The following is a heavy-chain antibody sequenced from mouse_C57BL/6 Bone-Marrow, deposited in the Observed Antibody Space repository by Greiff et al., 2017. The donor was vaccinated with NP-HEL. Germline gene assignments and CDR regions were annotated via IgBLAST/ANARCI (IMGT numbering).Heavy chain of an antibody. CDR2: IYPGSGST. D-gene: IGHD2-4*01. CDR1: GYTFTSYW. J-gene: IGHJ4*01. V-gene: IGHV1-55*01. Sequence: VQLQESGAELVKPGASVKMSCKASGYTFTSYWITWVKQRPGQGLEWIGDIYPGSGSTNYNEKFKSKATLTVDTSSSTAYMQLSSLTSEDSAVYYCARSDDFDYYAMDYWGQGTSVTVSS. CDR3: ARSDDFDYYAMDY.